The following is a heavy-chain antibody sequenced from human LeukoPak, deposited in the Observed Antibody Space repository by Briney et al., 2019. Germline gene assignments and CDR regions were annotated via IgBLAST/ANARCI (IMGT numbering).Heavy chain of an antibody. CDR1: GFTFSSYA. V-gene: IGHV3-30*04. J-gene: IGHJ4*02. CDR2: ISYDGSNK. Sequence: GGSLRLSCAASGFTFSSYAMHWVRQAPGKGLEWVAVISYDGSNKYYADSVKGRFTISRDNSKNTLYLQMNSLRAEDTAVYYCARDEHYGSGSYPLDYWGQGTLVTVSS. CDR3: ARDEHYGSGSYPLDY. D-gene: IGHD3-10*01.